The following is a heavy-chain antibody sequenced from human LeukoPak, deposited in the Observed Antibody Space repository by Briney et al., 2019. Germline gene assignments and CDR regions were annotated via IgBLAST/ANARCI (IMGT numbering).Heavy chain of an antibody. CDR1: GFTFSSYS. Sequence: GGSLRLSCAASGFTFSSYSMNWVRQAPGKGLEWVSYIRSSGSTIYYADSVKGRFTISRDNAKNSLYLQMNSLRAEDTAVYYCAELGITMIGGVWGKGTTVTISS. D-gene: IGHD3-10*02. CDR2: IRSSGSTI. V-gene: IGHV3-48*04. CDR3: AELGITMIGGV. J-gene: IGHJ6*04.